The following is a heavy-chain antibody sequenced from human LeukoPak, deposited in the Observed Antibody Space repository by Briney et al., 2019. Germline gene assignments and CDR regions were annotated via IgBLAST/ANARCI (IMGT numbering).Heavy chain of an antibody. J-gene: IGHJ4*02. CDR2: IWYDGSSK. CDR3: AKDRGSGWNGPDY. CDR1: GFTFSSYG. D-gene: IGHD6-19*01. V-gene: IGHV3-33*06. Sequence: PGRSLRLSCVASGFTFSSYGMHWVRPAPGEGLEWVAVIWYDGSSKYYADSVKGRFTISRDNSKNTLYLQMNSLRAEDTAVYYCAKDRGSGWNGPDYWGQGTLVTVSS.